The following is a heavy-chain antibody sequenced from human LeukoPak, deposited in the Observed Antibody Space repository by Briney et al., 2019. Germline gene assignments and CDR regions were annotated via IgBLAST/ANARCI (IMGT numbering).Heavy chain of an antibody. CDR3: ARGTVAGSVFNLAKTKFDY. CDR1: GGSFSGYY. D-gene: IGHD6-19*01. V-gene: IGHV4-34*01. J-gene: IGHJ4*02. CDR2: INHSGST. Sequence: SETLSLTCAVYGGSFSGYYWSWIRQPPGKGLEWIGEINHSGSTNYNPSLKSRVTISVDTSKNQFSLKLSSVTAADTAVYYCARGTVAGSVFNLAKTKFDYWGQGTPVTVSS.